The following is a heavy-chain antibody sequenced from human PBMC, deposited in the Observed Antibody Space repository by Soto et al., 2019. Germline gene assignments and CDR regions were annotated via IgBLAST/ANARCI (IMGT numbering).Heavy chain of an antibody. D-gene: IGHD3-3*01. V-gene: IGHV3-33*01. Sequence: QVQLVESGGGVVQPGRSLRLSCAASGFTFSSYGMHWVRQAPGKGLEWVAVIWYDGSNKYYADSVKGRFTISRDNSKNTLYLQMNSLRAEDTAVYYCARGINDFWSGYSKGYFDYWGQGTLVTVSS. CDR1: GFTFSSYG. J-gene: IGHJ4*02. CDR3: ARGINDFWSGYSKGYFDY. CDR2: IWYDGSNK.